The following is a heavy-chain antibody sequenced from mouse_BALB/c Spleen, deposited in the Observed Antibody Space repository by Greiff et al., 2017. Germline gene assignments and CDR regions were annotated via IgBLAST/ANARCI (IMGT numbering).Heavy chain of an antibody. J-gene: IGHJ4*01. Sequence: EVQLVESGAELVKPGASVKLSCTASGFNIKDTYMHWVKQRPEQGLEWIGRIDPANGNTKYDPKFQGKATITADTSSNTAYLQLSSLTSEDTAVYYCARESSSYDYAMDYWGQGTSVTVSS. CDR3: ARESSSYDYAMDY. CDR1: GFNIKDTY. D-gene: IGHD1-1*01. CDR2: IDPANGNT. V-gene: IGHV14-3*02.